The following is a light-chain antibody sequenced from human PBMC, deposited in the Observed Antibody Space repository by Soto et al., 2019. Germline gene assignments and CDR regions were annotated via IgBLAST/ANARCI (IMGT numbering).Light chain of an antibody. V-gene: IGKV1-5*01. CDR3: QQYNSYSPWT. J-gene: IGKJ1*01. CDR1: QSISSY. CDR2: DAS. Sequence: DIQITQSPSSLSASVGDRDTNTCRSSQSISSYLNWYQEKPGKVPKLLSFDASTLQTGVPSRFGGGGSGTEFTLTISGLQPDDFATYYCQQYNSYSPWTFGPGTKVDIK.